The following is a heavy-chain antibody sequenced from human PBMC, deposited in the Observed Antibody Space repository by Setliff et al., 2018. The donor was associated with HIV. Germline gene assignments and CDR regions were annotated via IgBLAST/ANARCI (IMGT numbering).Heavy chain of an antibody. Sequence: PGGSLRLSCVASGFSLSLYEMNWVRQAPGKGLEWVSYISNSGNTVFYAGSVKGRFAISRDNAKNSLFLQMNSLRAEDTAVYYCARGHYSSSSGWGRGTLVTVSS. D-gene: IGHD6-6*01. CDR2: ISNSGNTV. J-gene: IGHJ4*02. V-gene: IGHV3-48*03. CDR3: ARGHYSSSSG. CDR1: GFSLSLYE.